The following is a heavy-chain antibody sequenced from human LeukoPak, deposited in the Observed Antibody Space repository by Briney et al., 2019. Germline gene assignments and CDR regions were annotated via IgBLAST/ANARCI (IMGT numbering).Heavy chain of an antibody. Sequence: PSETLSLTYSVSGGSISNYYWNWIRQPAGKGLEWIGRLHASGSTRYNPSFGTRVTMSADTSKNQLSLKLTSVTAADTALYFCARDQSGSGGHNNDAFDIWGQGTMVTVYS. CDR3: ARDQSGSGGHNNDAFDI. J-gene: IGHJ3*02. D-gene: IGHD3-16*01. V-gene: IGHV4-4*07. CDR1: GGSISNYY. CDR2: LHASGST.